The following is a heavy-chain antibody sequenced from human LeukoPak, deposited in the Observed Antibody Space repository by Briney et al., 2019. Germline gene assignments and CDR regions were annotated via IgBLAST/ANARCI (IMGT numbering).Heavy chain of an antibody. V-gene: IGHV4-34*01. D-gene: IGHD5-18*01. J-gene: IGHJ4*02. CDR2: INHSGST. Sequence: SETLSLTWAVYGGSFSGYYWSWIRQPPGKGLEWIGEINHSGSTNYNPSLKSRVTISVDTSKNQFSLKLSSVTAADTAVYYCASQDTAMVYFDYWGQGTLVTVSS. CDR1: GGSFSGYY. CDR3: ASQDTAMVYFDY.